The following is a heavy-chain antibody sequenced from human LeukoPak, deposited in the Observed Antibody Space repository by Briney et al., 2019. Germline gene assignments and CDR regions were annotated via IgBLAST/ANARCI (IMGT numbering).Heavy chain of an antibody. CDR3: ARVRLGYSSSTGHFDY. J-gene: IGHJ4*02. D-gene: IGHD6-13*01. V-gene: IGHV1-69*06. CDR2: IIPIFGTA. Sequence: GASVKVSCKASGGTFSSYAISWVRQAPGQGLEWMGGIIPIFGTANYAQKFQGRVTITADKSTSTAYMELSSLRSEDTAVYYCARVRLGYSSSTGHFDYWGQGTLVTVSS. CDR1: GGTFSSYA.